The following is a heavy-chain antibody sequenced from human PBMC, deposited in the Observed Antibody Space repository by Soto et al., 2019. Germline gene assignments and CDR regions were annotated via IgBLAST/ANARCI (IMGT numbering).Heavy chain of an antibody. Sequence: EVQLLESGGGLVQPGGSLRLSCAASGFTFSNYPMSWVRQAPGKGLEWVSGISGSGGSTYYADSVRGRFTISRDNPKNTLYLQMNSLRAEDTAVYYCARKRSISFDYWGQGTLVTVSS. CDR3: ARKRSISFDY. CDR2: ISGSGGST. J-gene: IGHJ4*02. CDR1: GFTFSNYP. D-gene: IGHD3-3*02. V-gene: IGHV3-23*01.